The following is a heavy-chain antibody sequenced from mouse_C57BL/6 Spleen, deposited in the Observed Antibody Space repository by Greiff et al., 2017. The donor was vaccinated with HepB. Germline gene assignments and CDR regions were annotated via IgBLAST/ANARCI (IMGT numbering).Heavy chain of an antibody. Sequence: VQLQQSGAELVRPGASVTLSCKASGYTFTDYEMHWVKQTPVHGLEWIGAIDPETGGTAYNQKFKGKAILTADKSSSTAYMELRSLTSEDSAVYYCVKGAYYSNYVNWGQGTTLTVSS. D-gene: IGHD2-5*01. J-gene: IGHJ2*01. CDR2: IDPETGGT. V-gene: IGHV1-15*01. CDR1: GYTFTDYE. CDR3: VKGAYYSNYVN.